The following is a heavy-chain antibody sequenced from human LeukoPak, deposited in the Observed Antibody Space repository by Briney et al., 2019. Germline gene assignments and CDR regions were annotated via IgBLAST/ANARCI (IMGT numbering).Heavy chain of an antibody. Sequence: GGSLRLSCAASGFTFSSYWMHWVRHAPGKGLVWVSRIKSDGSTNYAGSVKGRFTISRDNAKNTLSLQMNSLRAEDTGVYYCARAPSEIGGYYPEYFRHWGQGTLVTVSS. V-gene: IGHV3-74*01. CDR2: IKSDGST. CDR1: GFTFSSYW. D-gene: IGHD3-22*01. CDR3: ARAPSEIGGYYPEYFRH. J-gene: IGHJ1*01.